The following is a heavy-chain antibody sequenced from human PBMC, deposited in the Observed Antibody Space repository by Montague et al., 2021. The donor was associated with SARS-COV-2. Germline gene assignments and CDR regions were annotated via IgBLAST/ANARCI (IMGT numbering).Heavy chain of an antibody. CDR2: IQTSGTS. CDR1: GDSMTSGSYF. CDR3: ARDRPESWRISPGLAGLFATVVHSASGMDV. Sequence: TLSLTCSVSGDSMTSGSYFWTWIRQPAGKGLEWIGHIQTSGTSNYNPSLRSRITMSIDTSRNHFSLEVRSVTAADTAIYFCARDRPESWRISPGLAGLFATVVHSASGMDVWGRGTTVTVS. J-gene: IGHJ6*02. V-gene: IGHV4-61*09. D-gene: IGHD1-14*01.